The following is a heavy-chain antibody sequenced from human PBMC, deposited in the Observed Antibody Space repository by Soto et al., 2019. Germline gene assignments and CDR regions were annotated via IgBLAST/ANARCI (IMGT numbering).Heavy chain of an antibody. Sequence: QVHLVQSGAEVKKPGSSVKVSCKASGGAFTSYSFHWVRQAPGQGLEWMGGIIPMSGTTNYALKFQGRVTMTADVPTNTAYIELSSLRSEYTAIYYCARDNTGLEYWGQGTLVTVSS. V-gene: IGHV1-69*12. CDR3: ARDNTGLEY. CDR1: GGAFTSYS. CDR2: IIPMSGTT. J-gene: IGHJ4*02.